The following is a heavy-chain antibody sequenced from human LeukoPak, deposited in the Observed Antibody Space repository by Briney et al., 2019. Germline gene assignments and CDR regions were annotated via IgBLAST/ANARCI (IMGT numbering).Heavy chain of an antibody. CDR1: GFTFDDYA. J-gene: IGHJ6*02. CDR3: AKDAFGGSGMDV. D-gene: IGHD3-10*01. Sequence: GGYLRLSCAASGFTFDDYAMHWVRQAPGKGLEWVSGISWNSGSIGYADSVKGRFTISRDNAKNSLYLQMNSLRAEDTALYYCAKDAFGGSGMDVWGQGTTVTVSS. V-gene: IGHV3-9*01. CDR2: ISWNSGSI.